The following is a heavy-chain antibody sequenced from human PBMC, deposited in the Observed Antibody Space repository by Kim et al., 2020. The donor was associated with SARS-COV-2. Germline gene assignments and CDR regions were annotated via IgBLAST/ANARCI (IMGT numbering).Heavy chain of an antibody. D-gene: IGHD3-3*01. CDR3: ARRGPPQDFWFDP. Sequence: YNPSLKSRVTISVDTSKNEFSRKLSSVTAADTAVYYCARRGPPQDFWFDPWGQGTLVTVSS. J-gene: IGHJ5*02. V-gene: IGHV4-31*02.